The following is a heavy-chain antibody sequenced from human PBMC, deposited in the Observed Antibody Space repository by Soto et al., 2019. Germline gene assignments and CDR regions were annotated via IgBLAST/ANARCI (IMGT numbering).Heavy chain of an antibody. D-gene: IGHD6-13*01. J-gene: IGHJ4*02. CDR2: SSSSGSTI. V-gene: IGHV3-11*01. CDR3: ARITHAGYFDY. CDR1: GFTFSDYY. Sequence: GGSLRLSCAASGFTFSDYYMTWVRQAPGKGLECISYSSSSGSTISYADSVKGRFTISRDNPKNSLSLQMNSLRGDDTAVYYCARITHAGYFDYWGQGTLVTVSS.